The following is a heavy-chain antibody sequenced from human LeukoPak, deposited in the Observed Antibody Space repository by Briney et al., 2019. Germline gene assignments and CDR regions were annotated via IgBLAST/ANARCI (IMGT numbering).Heavy chain of an antibody. D-gene: IGHD2-15*01. V-gene: IGHV3-53*05. CDR1: GGSISSSSYY. CDR2: ISTGGST. CDR3: ARDLSGGHQYAFDV. Sequence: ETLSLTCTVSGGSISSSSYYWGWIRQPPGKGMEWVSVISTGGSTYYADPVKARFTISRDISKNTLYLQMNSLRPEDTAIYYCARDLSGGHQYAFDVWGQGTMVTVSS. J-gene: IGHJ3*01.